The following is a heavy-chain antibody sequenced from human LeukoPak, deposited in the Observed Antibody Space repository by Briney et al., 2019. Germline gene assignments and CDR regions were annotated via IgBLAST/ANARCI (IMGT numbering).Heavy chain of an antibody. Sequence: PSETLSLTCTVSGGSISSYYWSWIRQPPGKGLEWIGYIYYSGSTNYNPSLKSRVTISVDTSKNQFSLKLSSVTAADTAVYYCARGEVTMIVVVTYCFDYWGQGTLVTVSS. D-gene: IGHD3-22*01. V-gene: IGHV4-59*08. CDR3: ARGEVTMIVVVTYCFDY. CDR1: GGSISSYY. J-gene: IGHJ4*02. CDR2: IYYSGST.